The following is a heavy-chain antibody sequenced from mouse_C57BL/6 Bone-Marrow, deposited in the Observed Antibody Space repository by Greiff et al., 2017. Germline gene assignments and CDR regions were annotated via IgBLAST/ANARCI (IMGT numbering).Heavy chain of an antibody. D-gene: IGHD1-1*01. CDR2: ISNLAYSI. CDR3: ARQGNYYGSSYESDYFDY. CDR1: GFTFSDYG. J-gene: IGHJ2*01. V-gene: IGHV5-15*01. Sequence: DVKLVESGGGLVQPGGSLKLSCAASGFTFSDYGMAWVRQAPRKGPEWVAFISNLAYSIYYADTVTGRFTISRENAKNTLYLEMSSLRSEDTAMYYCARQGNYYGSSYESDYFDYWGQGTTLTVSS.